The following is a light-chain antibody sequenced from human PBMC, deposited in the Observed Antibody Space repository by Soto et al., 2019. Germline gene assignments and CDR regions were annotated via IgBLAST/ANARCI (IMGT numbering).Light chain of an antibody. J-gene: IGKJ1*01. Sequence: DIQLTQSPSTLSASVGDGVTLTCRASQSISSWLAWYQQKPGKAPKLLIYAASNLETGVPSRFSGSGSGTDFTLTISSLQAEDVAVYYCQQYYTTSPTFGQGTKVDIK. CDR2: AAS. CDR1: QSISSW. CDR3: QQYYTTSPT. V-gene: IGKV1-5*01.